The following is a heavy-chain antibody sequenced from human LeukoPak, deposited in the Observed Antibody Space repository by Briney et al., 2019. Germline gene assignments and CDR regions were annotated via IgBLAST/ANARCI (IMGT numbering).Heavy chain of an antibody. Sequence: SETLSLTCAVYGGSFSGYYWSWIRQPPGKGLEWIGEINHSGSTNYNPSLKSRVTISVDTSKNQFSLKLSSVTAADTAVYYCARDKGGSGWSNFDYWGQGTLVTVSS. V-gene: IGHV4-34*01. CDR3: ARDKGGSGWSNFDY. D-gene: IGHD6-19*01. CDR2: INHSGST. CDR1: GGSFSGYY. J-gene: IGHJ4*02.